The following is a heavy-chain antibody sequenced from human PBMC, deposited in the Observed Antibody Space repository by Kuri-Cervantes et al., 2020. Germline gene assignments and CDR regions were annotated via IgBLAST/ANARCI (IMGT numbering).Heavy chain of an antibody. CDR2: ISYDGSNK. CDR3: ARVGRDSYGPLGYFDY. J-gene: IGHJ4*02. Sequence: GGSLRLSCVASGFTFSSYAMHWVRQAPGKGLEWVAVISYDGSNKYYADSVKGRFTISRDNSKNTLYLQMNSLRAEDTAVYYCARVGRDSYGPLGYFDYWGQGTLVTVSS. V-gene: IGHV3-30*07. CDR1: GFTFSSYA. D-gene: IGHD5-18*01.